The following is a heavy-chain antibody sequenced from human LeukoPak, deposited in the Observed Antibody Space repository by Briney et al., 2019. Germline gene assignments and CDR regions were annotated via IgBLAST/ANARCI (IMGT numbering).Heavy chain of an antibody. D-gene: IGHD4-23*01. CDR1: GYTFTSYG. V-gene: IGHV1-18*01. CDR3: ARDHNNGGTSYFDD. CDR2: ISAYNGNT. Sequence: ASVTVACKASGYTFTSYGISWVRQAPGQGHEWMGWISAYNGNTNYAQKLQGRVTMTTDTSTSTAYMELRSLRSDDTAVYYCARDHNNGGTSYFDDWGQGTLVTVSS. J-gene: IGHJ4*02.